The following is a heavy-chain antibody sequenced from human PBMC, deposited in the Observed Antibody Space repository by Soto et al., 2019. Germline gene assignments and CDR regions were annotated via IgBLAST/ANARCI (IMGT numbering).Heavy chain of an antibody. J-gene: IGHJ5*02. CDR2: IIPILGIA. Sequence: QVPLVQSGAEVKKPGSSVKVSCKASGGTFSSYTISWVRQAPGQGLEWMGRIIPILGIANYAQKFQGRVTITADKSTSTADMDLSSLRSEATAVYYCARGEGFDGSGRWPVGSGGPERFVPLGQGTLVTVSS. D-gene: IGHD3-10*01. CDR3: ARGEGFDGSGRWPVGSGGPERFVP. CDR1: GGTFSSYT. V-gene: IGHV1-69*02.